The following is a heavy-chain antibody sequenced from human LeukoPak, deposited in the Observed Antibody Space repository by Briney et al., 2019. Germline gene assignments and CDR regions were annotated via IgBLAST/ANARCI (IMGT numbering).Heavy chain of an antibody. D-gene: IGHD2-21*01. CDR1: GGSISSGGYY. CDR2: IYYSGST. Sequence: SQTLSLTCTVSGGSISSGGYYWSWIRQHPGKGLEWIGYIYYSGSTYYNPSLKSRVTISVDTSKNQFSLKLSSVTAADTAVYYCARDARDWDAFDIWGQGTMVTVPS. CDR3: ARDARDWDAFDI. V-gene: IGHV4-31*03. J-gene: IGHJ3*02.